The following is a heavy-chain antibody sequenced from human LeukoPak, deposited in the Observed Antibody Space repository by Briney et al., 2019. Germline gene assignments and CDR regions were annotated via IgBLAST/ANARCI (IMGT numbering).Heavy chain of an antibody. CDR1: GYTFTTHD. V-gene: IGHV1-8*01. CDR3: AREGNRSSDSSASYPLDY. J-gene: IGHJ4*02. CDR2: MNPSSGDT. Sequence: ASVKVSCKASGYTFTTHDLTWVRQATGQGLEWMGWMNPSSGDTAYAQKFQGRVTMTRDTSMSTAYMELNSLRSEDTAVYYCAREGNRSSDSSASYPLDYWGQGTLVTVSS. D-gene: IGHD1-26*01.